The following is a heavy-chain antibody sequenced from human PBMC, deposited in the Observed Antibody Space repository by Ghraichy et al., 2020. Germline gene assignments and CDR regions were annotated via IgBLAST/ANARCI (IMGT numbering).Heavy chain of an antibody. D-gene: IGHD3-22*01. CDR2: IYTSGST. CDR1: GGSISSYY. CDR3: AREDYDSSGYYPDAFDI. V-gene: IGHV4-4*07. J-gene: IGHJ3*02. Sequence: ETLSLTCTVSGGSISSYYWSWIRQPAGKGLEWIGRIYTSGSTNYNPSLKSRVTMSVDTSKNQFSLKLSSVTAADTAVYYCAREDYDSSGYYPDAFDIWGQGTMVTVSS.